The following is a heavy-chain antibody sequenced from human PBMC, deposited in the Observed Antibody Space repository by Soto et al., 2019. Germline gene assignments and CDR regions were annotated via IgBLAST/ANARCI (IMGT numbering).Heavy chain of an antibody. Sequence: PGGSLRLSCAASGFTVSSNYMSWVRQAPGKGLEWVSVIYSGGSTYYADSVKDRFTISRDNSKNTLYLQMNSLRAEDTAVYYCAKGGCSGGNCSPNWFDPWGQGTLFTVTS. CDR3: AKGGCSGGNCSPNWFDP. CDR1: GFTVSSNY. V-gene: IGHV3-66*01. D-gene: IGHD2-15*01. CDR2: IYSGGST. J-gene: IGHJ5*02.